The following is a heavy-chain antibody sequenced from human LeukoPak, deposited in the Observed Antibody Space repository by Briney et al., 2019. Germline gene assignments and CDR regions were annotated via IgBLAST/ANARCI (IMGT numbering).Heavy chain of an antibody. D-gene: IGHD3-10*01. Sequence: SETLSLTCAVYGESFSGYYWSWIRQPPGKGLEWSGEINHSGSTNYNPSLKSRFTISVDTSKNPFSLKLSSVTAADTAVYYCARGSILKYGSGTYNYWGQGTLVTVSS. CDR3: ARGSILKYGSGTYNY. CDR1: GESFSGYY. CDR2: INHSGST. J-gene: IGHJ4*02. V-gene: IGHV4-34*01.